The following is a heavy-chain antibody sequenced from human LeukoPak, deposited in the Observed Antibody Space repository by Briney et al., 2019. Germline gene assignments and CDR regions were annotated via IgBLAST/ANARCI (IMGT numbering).Heavy chain of an antibody. CDR1: EFTFSTYT. CDR3: ARDLGNWGWNDF. Sequence: GGSLRLSCAASEFTFSTYTMHWVRQAPGKGLEWVSSISPSSSYIYYAESVKGRFTISRDNARNSLYLQMNSLRAEDTAVYYCARDLGNWGWNDFWGQGTLVTVSS. J-gene: IGHJ4*02. D-gene: IGHD7-27*01. V-gene: IGHV3-21*01. CDR2: ISPSSSYI.